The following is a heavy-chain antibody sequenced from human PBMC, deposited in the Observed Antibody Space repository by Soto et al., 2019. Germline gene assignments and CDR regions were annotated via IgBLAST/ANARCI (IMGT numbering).Heavy chain of an antibody. Sequence: QVQLQESGPGLVKPSQTLSLTCTVSGGSISSGDYYWSWIRQPPGKGLEWIGYIYYSGSTYYNPSLKSRVTISLDTSKNQFSLKLSSVTAADTAVYYCARDPQYYYDSSGYANWYFDLWGRGTLVTVSS. D-gene: IGHD3-22*01. J-gene: IGHJ2*01. V-gene: IGHV4-30-4*01. CDR3: ARDPQYYYDSSGYANWYFDL. CDR2: IYYSGST. CDR1: GGSISSGDYY.